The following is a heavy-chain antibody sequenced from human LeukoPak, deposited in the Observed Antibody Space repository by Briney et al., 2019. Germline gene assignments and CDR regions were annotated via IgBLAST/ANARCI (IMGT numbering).Heavy chain of an antibody. Sequence: GGSLRLSCSASGFTFSSYAMHWVRQAPGKGLEYVSAISPDGGNTYYADSVKGRLSISRDNSKNTLYLQMSSLRPEDTAVYYCVPKGTEGYWGQGTLVTVSS. CDR1: GFTFSSYA. CDR3: VPKGTEGY. CDR2: ISPDGGNT. J-gene: IGHJ4*02. V-gene: IGHV3-64D*06.